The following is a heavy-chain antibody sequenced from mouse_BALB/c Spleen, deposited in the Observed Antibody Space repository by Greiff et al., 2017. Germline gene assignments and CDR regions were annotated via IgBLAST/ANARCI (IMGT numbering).Heavy chain of an antibody. J-gene: IGHJ2*01. CDR1: GFTFTDYY. Sequence: EVKVEESGGGLVQPGGSLRLSCATSGFTFTDYYMSWVRQPPGKALEWLGFIRNKANGYTTEYSASVKGRFTISRDNSQSILYLQMNTLRAEDSATYYCARQDGYGDYWGQGTTLTVSS. CDR2: IRNKANGYTT. CDR3: ARQDGYGDY. V-gene: IGHV7-3*02. D-gene: IGHD2-2*01.